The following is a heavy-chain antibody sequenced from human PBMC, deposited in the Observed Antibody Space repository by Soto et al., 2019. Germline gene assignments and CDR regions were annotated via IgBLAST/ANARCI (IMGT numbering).Heavy chain of an antibody. V-gene: IGHV3-30*18. CDR3: AKAPGGRYYTHYFDH. CDR2: ISYDGTDI. CDR1: GFTFSVYA. Sequence: QVQLVESGGGVVQPGRSLRLSCAASGFTFSVYAMHWVRQAPGKGLEWVAAISYDGTDIYYADSVKGRLAISRDNTESTLYQQMNSLRPEDTAVYYWAKAPGGRYYTHYFDHWGQGTLVTVSS. D-gene: IGHD3-10*01. J-gene: IGHJ4*02.